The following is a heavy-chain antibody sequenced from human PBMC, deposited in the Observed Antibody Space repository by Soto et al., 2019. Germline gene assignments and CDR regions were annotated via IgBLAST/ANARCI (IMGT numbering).Heavy chain of an antibody. V-gene: IGHV4-59*08. J-gene: IGHJ4*02. Sequence: SETLSLTCAVSGGSISSYYWSWIRQPPGKGLEWIGYIYYSGSTNYHPSLNSRVTIFVDTSKSHFSLRLSSVTAADTAVYYCARADGFGVVTPFMDSWGQGILVTVSS. CDR3: ARADGFGVVTPFMDS. CDR1: GGSISSYY. D-gene: IGHD3-3*01. CDR2: IYYSGST.